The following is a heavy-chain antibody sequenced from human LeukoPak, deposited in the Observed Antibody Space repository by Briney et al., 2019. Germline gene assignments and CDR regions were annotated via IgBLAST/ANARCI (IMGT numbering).Heavy chain of an antibody. CDR2: INPNSGGT. Sequence: ASVKVSCKASGYTFTGYYMHWVRQAPGQGLEWMGWINPNSGGTNYAQKFQGRVTITADTSTTTAYMELSSLRSDDTAIYFCARGRMDRGIINYFDYWGQGTLVTVSP. CDR1: GYTFTGYY. CDR3: ARGRMDRGIINYFDY. D-gene: IGHD3-10*01. V-gene: IGHV1-2*02. J-gene: IGHJ4*02.